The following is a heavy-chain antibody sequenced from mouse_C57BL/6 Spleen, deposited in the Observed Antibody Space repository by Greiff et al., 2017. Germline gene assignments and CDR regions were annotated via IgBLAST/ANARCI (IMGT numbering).Heavy chain of an antibody. V-gene: IGHV1-82*01. CDR1: GYAFSSSW. D-gene: IGHD2-12*01. CDR2: IYPGDGDT. Sequence: QVQLQQSGPELVKPGASVKISCKASGYAFSSSWMNWVKQRPGQGLEWIGRIYPGDGDTNYNGKFKGKATLTADKSSSTAYMQLSSLTSEDSAVDFCAGLRQDYYAMDYWGQGTSVTVSS. J-gene: IGHJ4*01. CDR3: AGLRQDYYAMDY.